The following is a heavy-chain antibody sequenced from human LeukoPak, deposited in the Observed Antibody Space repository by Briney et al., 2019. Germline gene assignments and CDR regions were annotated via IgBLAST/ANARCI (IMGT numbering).Heavy chain of an antibody. CDR3: AREWLGPYYFDY. CDR1: GGSVSSGSHY. V-gene: IGHV4-61*01. D-gene: IGHD6-19*01. CDR2: IYYSGST. J-gene: IGHJ4*02. Sequence: PSETLSLTCTVSGGSVSSGSHYWSWIRQPPGKGLEWIGYIYYSGSTNYNPSLKSRVTISVDTSKNQFSLKLSSVTAADTAVYYCAREWLGPYYFDYWGQGTLVTVSS.